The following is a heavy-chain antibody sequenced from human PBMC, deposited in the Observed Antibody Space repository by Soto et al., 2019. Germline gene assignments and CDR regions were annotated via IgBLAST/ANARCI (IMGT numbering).Heavy chain of an antibody. D-gene: IGHD3-10*01. Sequence: GASVKVSCKASGGTFSSYAISWARQAPGQGLEWMGGIIPIFGTANYAQKFQGRVTITAAESTSTAYMELSSLRSEDTAVYYCARGARGAFDIWGQGTMVTVSS. V-gene: IGHV1-69*13. CDR2: IIPIFGTA. CDR1: GGTFSSYA. CDR3: ARGARGAFDI. J-gene: IGHJ3*02.